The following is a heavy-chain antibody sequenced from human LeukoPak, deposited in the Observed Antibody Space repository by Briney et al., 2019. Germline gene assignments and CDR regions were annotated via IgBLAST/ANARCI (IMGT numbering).Heavy chain of an antibody. D-gene: IGHD6-19*01. J-gene: IGHJ5*02. Sequence: GGSLRLSCEASGFTFSSYEMNWVRKAPGKGLEWVSYISDRGTTKYYADSVKGRVTISRDNAKKSLYLQMNSLRAEDTAVYYCVRDHSGWSLDPWGQGTLVTVSS. CDR2: ISDRGTTK. V-gene: IGHV3-48*03. CDR1: GFTFSSYE. CDR3: VRDHSGWSLDP.